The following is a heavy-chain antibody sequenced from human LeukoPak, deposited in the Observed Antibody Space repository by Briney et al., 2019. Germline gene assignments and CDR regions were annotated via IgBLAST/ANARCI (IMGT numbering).Heavy chain of an antibody. D-gene: IGHD6-13*01. CDR1: GYTFTSYG. Sequence: ASVKVSCKASGYTFTSYGISWVRQAPGQGLEWMGWISAYNGNTNYAQKLQGRVTMTTDTSTSTAYMELRSLRSDDTAVYYCARDGSSSWYYYYYGMDVWGLGTTVTVSS. CDR2: ISAYNGNT. J-gene: IGHJ6*02. V-gene: IGHV1-18*01. CDR3: ARDGSSSWYYYYYGMDV.